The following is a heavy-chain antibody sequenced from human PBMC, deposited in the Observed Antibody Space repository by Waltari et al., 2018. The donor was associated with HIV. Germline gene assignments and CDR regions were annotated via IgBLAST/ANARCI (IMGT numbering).Heavy chain of an antibody. J-gene: IGHJ5*02. V-gene: IGHV3-11*04. Sequence: QVQLVESGGGLVTPGGALRLSCAGSGFIFSAYYMGWIRQAPGKGLEWVSLIVSRGDAIYYADSVKGRFTISRDNARNSLYLQMNSLRVEDTAVYYCARDPVRRDGYNFDHWGQGVPVTVSS. CDR1: GFIFSAYY. CDR2: IVSRGDAI. CDR3: ARDPVRRDGYNFDH. D-gene: IGHD3-10*01.